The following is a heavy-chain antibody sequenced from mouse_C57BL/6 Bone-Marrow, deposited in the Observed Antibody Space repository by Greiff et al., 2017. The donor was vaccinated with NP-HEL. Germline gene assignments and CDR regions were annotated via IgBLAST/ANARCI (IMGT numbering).Heavy chain of an antibody. Sequence: VQLKESGPELVKPGASVKISCKASGYSFTGYYMNWVKQSPEKSLEWIGEINPSTGGTTYNQKFKAKATLTVDKSSSTASMQLKSLTSEDTAVYYCASRYCSSFYYAMDYGGQGTSVTVSS. V-gene: IGHV1-42*01. D-gene: IGHD1-1*01. J-gene: IGHJ4*01. CDR3: ASRYCSSFYYAMDY. CDR2: INPSTGGT. CDR1: GYSFTGYY.